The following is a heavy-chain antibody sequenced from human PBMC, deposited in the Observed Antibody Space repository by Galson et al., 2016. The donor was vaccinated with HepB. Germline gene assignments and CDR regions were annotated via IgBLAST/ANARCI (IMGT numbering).Heavy chain of an antibody. D-gene: IGHD1-7*01. CDR1: GGSISSGGYY. V-gene: IGHV4-31*03. Sequence: TLSLTCTVSGGSISSGGYYWSWIRQHPGKGLEWIGYIYYSGSTYYNPSLKSRVTISLDTSKNQFSLKLSSVTAADTAVYYCARDPGYLELHYFDYWGQGTLVTVSS. J-gene: IGHJ4*02. CDR2: IYYSGST. CDR3: ARDPGYLELHYFDY.